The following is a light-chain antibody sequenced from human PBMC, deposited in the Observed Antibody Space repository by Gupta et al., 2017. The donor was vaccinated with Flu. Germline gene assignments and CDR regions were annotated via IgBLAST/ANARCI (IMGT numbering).Light chain of an antibody. CDR1: QSVLYSSNDKNY. CDR2: WAS. CDR3: QQYYTTPLA. J-gene: IGKJ3*01. Sequence: DIVMTPSPDSLAVSLGERATINCKSSQSVLYSSNDKNYLVWYQHKPGQPPKLLIYWASTRESGVPDRFSGGGSGTDFTLTISSLQAEDVAIYYCQQYYTTPLAFGPGTKVDIK. V-gene: IGKV4-1*01.